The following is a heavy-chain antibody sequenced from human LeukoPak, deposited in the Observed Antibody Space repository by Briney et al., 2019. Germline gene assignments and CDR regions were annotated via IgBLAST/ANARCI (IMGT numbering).Heavy chain of an antibody. D-gene: IGHD6-19*01. CDR2: ISSSSSYI. CDR1: GFTFSSYS. V-gene: IGHV3-21*04. Sequence: GGSLRLSCAASGFTFSSYSMNWVRQAPGKGLEWVSSISSSSSYIYYADSVKGRFTISRDNSKNTLYLQMNSLRAEDTAVYYCAKDRGSGWYNYWGQGTLVTVSS. CDR3: AKDRGSGWYNY. J-gene: IGHJ4*02.